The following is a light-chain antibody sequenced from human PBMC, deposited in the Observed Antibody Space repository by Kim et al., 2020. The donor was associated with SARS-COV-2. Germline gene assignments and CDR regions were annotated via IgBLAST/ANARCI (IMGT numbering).Light chain of an antibody. Sequence: YKYVSWYQQHPGKAPELMIFDVSERPSGISNRFSGSKSGNTASLTISGLQAEDEADYYCSSYARSSSYVCGTGTKVTVL. V-gene: IGLV2-14*04. CDR3: SSYARSSSYV. CDR1: YKY. J-gene: IGLJ1*01. CDR2: DVS.